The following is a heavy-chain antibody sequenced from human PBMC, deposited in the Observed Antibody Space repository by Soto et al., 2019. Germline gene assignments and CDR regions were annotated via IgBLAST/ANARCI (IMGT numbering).Heavy chain of an antibody. CDR1: GFTFSSFA. Sequence: EMQLLESGGGLEQPGGSLTLSCTVSGFTFSSFAMSWVRQAPGKGPEWVSFISGRGGRRFYADSVKGRFTISRDNFKNMLYLQMNSLRVEDTAIYYCAKDRGDLLTEQKPKNHASDVWGQGTMVTVSS. CDR3: AKDRGDLLTEQKPKNHASDV. V-gene: IGHV3-23*01. D-gene: IGHD3-9*01. J-gene: IGHJ3*01. CDR2: ISGRGGRR.